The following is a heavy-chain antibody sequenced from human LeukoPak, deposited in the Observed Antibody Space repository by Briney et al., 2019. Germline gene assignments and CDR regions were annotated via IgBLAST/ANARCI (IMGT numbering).Heavy chain of an antibody. CDR1: GLTFSSYS. D-gene: IGHD6-13*01. CDR2: IKQDGSEK. CDR3: TKGGRSSSWYWAY. J-gene: IGHJ4*02. V-gene: IGHV3-7*01. Sequence: GGSLRLSCAASGLTFSSYSMTWVRQAPEKGLEWVATIKQDGSEKYYVDSVKGRFTISRDNAKNSLYLQLNSLRAEDTAVYYCTKGGRSSSWYWAYWGQGTLVTVSS.